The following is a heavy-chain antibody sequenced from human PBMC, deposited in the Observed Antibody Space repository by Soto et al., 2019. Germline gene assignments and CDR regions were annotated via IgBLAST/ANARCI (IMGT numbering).Heavy chain of an antibody. CDR2: IIPIFGTA. D-gene: IGHD6-13*01. CDR1: GGTFSSYA. CDR3: ARDGIAAAGITYYYYGMDV. Sequence: SVKVSCKASGGTFSSYAISWVRQAPGQGLEWMGGIIPIFGTANYAQKFQGRVTITADESTSTAYMELSSLRSEDTAVYYCARDGIAAAGITYYYYGMDVWGQGTTVTVSS. V-gene: IGHV1-69*13. J-gene: IGHJ6*02.